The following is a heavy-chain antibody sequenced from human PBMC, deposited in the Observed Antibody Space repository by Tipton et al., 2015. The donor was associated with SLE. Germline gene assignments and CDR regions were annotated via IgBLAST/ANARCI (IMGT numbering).Heavy chain of an antibody. CDR2: VFSSGTT. CDR3: ARYSYDSSGVCLFDF. J-gene: IGHJ4*02. CDR1: SGSVSSGAYY. Sequence: TLSLTCTVSSGSVSSGAYYWSWIRQHPGKGLEWIGYVFSSGTTYYNPSLKGRLSLSLDTSQNQLSLKLSSVTSADTAVYYCARYSYDSSGVCLFDFWGQETLVTVSS. V-gene: IGHV4-31*03. D-gene: IGHD3-22*01.